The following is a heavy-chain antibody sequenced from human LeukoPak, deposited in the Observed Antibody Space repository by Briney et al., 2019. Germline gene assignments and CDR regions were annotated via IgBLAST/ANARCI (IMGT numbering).Heavy chain of an antibody. V-gene: IGHV3-11*01. CDR3: ATNRNSAGYNYYYMDV. CDR2: ISSSGSTI. Sequence: PGGSLRLSCAASGFTFSDYYMSWIRQAPGKGLEWVSYISSSGSTIYYADSVKGRFTISRDDAKNSLYLQMNSLRAEDTAVYYCATNRNSAGYNYYYMDVWGKGTTVTVSS. CDR1: GFTFSDYY. J-gene: IGHJ6*03. D-gene: IGHD4-23*01.